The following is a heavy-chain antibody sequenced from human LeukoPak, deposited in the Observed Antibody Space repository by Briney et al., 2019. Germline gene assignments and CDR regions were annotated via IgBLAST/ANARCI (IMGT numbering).Heavy chain of an antibody. CDR3: ARVGATYSGDP. D-gene: IGHD1-26*01. CDR2: INPNSGDT. Sequence: ASVKVSCKTSGYTFSDYYIHWIRQAPGQGLEWGGWINPNSGDTDYAQKFQGRVTVTRDTSISTAYMELSKLRSDDTAVYYCARVGATYSGDPWGQGTLVTVSS. V-gene: IGHV1-2*02. J-gene: IGHJ5*02. CDR1: GYTFSDYY.